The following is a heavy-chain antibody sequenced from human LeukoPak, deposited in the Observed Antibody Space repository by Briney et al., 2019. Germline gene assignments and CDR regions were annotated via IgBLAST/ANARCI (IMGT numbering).Heavy chain of an antibody. J-gene: IGHJ4*02. Sequence: PSETLSLTCTVSGGSISSGGYYWSWIRQPPGKGLEWIGYIYHSGSTYYNPSLKSRVTISVDRSKNQFSLKLSSVTAADTAVYYCARARIQTWPDYWGQGTLANVSS. CDR3: ARARIQTWPDY. CDR2: IYHSGST. D-gene: IGHD5-24*01. V-gene: IGHV4-30-2*01. CDR1: GGSISSGGYY.